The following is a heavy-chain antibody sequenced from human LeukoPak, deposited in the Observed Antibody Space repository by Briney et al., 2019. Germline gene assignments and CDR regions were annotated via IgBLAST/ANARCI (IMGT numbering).Heavy chain of an antibody. CDR2: IYYSGST. J-gene: IGHJ3*02. Sequence: PSETLSLTCTVSGGSISSGDYYWSWIRQPPGKGLEWIGYIYYSGSTYYHPSLKSRVTISVDTSKTQFSLKLSSVTAADTAVYYCARDDSSGYHDAFDIWGQGTMVTVSS. CDR3: ARDDSSGYHDAFDI. CDR1: GGSISSGDYY. V-gene: IGHV4-30-4*08. D-gene: IGHD3-22*01.